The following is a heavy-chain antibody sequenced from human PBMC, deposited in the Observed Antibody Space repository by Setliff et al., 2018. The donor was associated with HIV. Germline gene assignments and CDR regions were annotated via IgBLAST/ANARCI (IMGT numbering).Heavy chain of an antibody. V-gene: IGHV1-24*01. D-gene: IGHD3-10*01. CDR2: IIPLFGTT. CDR3: ATVFYYNSESYSLDY. CDR1: GYTLTELS. J-gene: IGHJ4*02. Sequence: ASVKVSCKVSGYTLTELSRHWVRQAPGKGLEWVGGIIPLFGTTNYAQKFQGRVTITADESTNTAHMELNSLRSIDTAMYYCATVFYYNSESYSLDYWGQGMLVTVSS.